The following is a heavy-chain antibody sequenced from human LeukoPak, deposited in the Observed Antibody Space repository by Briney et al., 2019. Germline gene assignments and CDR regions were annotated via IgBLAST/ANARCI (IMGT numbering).Heavy chain of an antibody. V-gene: IGHV3-7*01. CDR1: GFPFRGSW. Sequence: RGALRLSCAASGFPFRGSWMDWVRQAPGKRMEWVANIKQDGSEKHYADSVKGRFTISRDNAKNSLFLQMSGLRAEDTAVYYCSRSLDYWGQGALVTVSS. CDR2: IKQDGSEK. CDR3: SRSLDY. J-gene: IGHJ4*02.